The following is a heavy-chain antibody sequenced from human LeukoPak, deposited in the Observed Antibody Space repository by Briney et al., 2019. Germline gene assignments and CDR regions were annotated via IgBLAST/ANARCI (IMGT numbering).Heavy chain of an antibody. J-gene: IGHJ5*02. CDR2: IYWDDDK. V-gene: IGHV2-5*02. CDR1: GFSLSTSGVG. CDR3: AHEGYCSGGSCYSTGWFGP. D-gene: IGHD2-15*01. Sequence: SGPTLVKPTQTLTLTCTFSGFSLSTSGVGVGWIRQPPGKALEWLALIYWDDDKRYSPSLKSRLTITKDTSKNQVVLTMTNMDPVDTATYYCAHEGYCSGGSCYSTGWFGPWGQGTLVTVSS.